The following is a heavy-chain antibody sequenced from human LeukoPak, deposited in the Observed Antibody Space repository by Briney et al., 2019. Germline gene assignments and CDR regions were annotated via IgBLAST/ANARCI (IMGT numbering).Heavy chain of an antibody. D-gene: IGHD6-19*01. J-gene: IGHJ4*02. CDR3: ASGIAVAATLFDY. Sequence: GGSPRLSCAASGFTFDDYAMHWVRQAPGKGLEWVSGISWNSGSIGYADSVKGRFTISRDNAKNSLYLQMNSLRAEDTALYYCASGIAVAATLFDYWGQGTLVTVSS. V-gene: IGHV3-9*01. CDR1: GFTFDDYA. CDR2: ISWNSGSI.